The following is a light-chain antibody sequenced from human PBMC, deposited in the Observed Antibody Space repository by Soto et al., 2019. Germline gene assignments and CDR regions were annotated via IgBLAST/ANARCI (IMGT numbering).Light chain of an antibody. CDR3: MQSTQLPPT. CDR1: QSLLHITGETF. Sequence: DVVIAQTPLSLSFAPLHPPSLSCKSSQSLLHITGETFLFWYLQKPGQSPQLLIYEVSTRVSGVPDRFSGSGSGTDFTLEISRVETDDVGIYYCMQSTQLPPTFGQGTRLEIK. V-gene: IGKV2D-29*02. CDR2: EVS. J-gene: IGKJ5*01.